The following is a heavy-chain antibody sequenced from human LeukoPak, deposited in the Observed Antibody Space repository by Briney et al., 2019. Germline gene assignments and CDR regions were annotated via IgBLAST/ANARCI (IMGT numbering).Heavy chain of an antibody. CDR3: AKDSSSWYGGDY. V-gene: IGHV3-23*01. Sequence: GGSLRLSCAASGFTFTTYAMSWVRQAPGKGLEWVSTISGSGGGTYYADSVKGRFTISRDNSKNTLYLQMNSLRGEDTAVYYCAKDSSSWYGGDYWGQGTLVTVSS. CDR1: GFTFTTYA. CDR2: ISGSGGGT. D-gene: IGHD6-13*01. J-gene: IGHJ4*02.